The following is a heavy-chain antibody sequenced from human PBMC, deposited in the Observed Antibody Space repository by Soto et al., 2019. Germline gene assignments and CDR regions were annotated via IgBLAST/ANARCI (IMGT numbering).Heavy chain of an antibody. CDR3: TRDASRDSSARGWFDP. J-gene: IGHJ5*02. CDR1: GCKFRSFT. V-gene: IGHV3-21*01. Sequence: PGGPLRLSCAASGCKFRSFTMNWVRKAPGKGLEWVSTISSNSAYIYYTDALRGRFTISRDNAKNSLHLQMNSLRAEDTAVYYCTRDASRDSSARGWFDPWGPGTLVTVSS. D-gene: IGHD6-13*01. CDR2: ISSNSAYI.